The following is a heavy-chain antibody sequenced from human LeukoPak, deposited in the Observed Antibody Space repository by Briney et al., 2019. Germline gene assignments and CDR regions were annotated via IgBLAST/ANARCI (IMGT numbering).Heavy chain of an antibody. CDR3: ARVLRGSFAYFDY. V-gene: IGHV4-38-2*01. J-gene: IGHJ4*02. Sequence: SETLSLTCAVSGYSISSGYHWGWIRQPPGKGLEWIGSIYHRGNTYYNPSLKSRVTLSVDTAKNQFSLQLTSVTAADTAVYYCARVLRGSFAYFDYWGQGTLVTVSS. CDR1: GYSISSGYH. CDR2: IYHRGNT. D-gene: IGHD3-3*01.